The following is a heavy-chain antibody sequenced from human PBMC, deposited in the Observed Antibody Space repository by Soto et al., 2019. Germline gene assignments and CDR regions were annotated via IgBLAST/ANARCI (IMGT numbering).Heavy chain of an antibody. CDR3: AREIGQGCLDY. J-gene: IGHJ4*02. D-gene: IGHD3-22*01. Sequence: SETLSLTCTVSGASISSGGYYWTWIRQHPGKGLEWIGYISYSGSTFYTPSLRSRVSISVDTSKNQFSLELTSVTAADSAVYFCAREIGQGCLDYWGKGSLRSVSS. CDR1: GASISSGGYY. V-gene: IGHV4-31*03. CDR2: ISYSGST.